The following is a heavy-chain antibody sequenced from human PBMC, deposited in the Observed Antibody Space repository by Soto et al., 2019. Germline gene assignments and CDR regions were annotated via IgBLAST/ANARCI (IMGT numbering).Heavy chain of an antibody. CDR3: ARAPGYYYMDV. V-gene: IGHV4-59*01. J-gene: IGHJ6*03. CDR1: GVSISNYY. D-gene: IGHD2-2*01. Sequence: QVQLQESRPGLVKPSETLSLTCAVSGVSISNYYWSWIRQPPGRGLEWIGYNHYSGGTNYNPSLKSRVTISVDTSKNQFLLKLSSVTAADTAVYYCARAPGYYYMDVWGKGTTVIVSS. CDR2: NHYSGGT.